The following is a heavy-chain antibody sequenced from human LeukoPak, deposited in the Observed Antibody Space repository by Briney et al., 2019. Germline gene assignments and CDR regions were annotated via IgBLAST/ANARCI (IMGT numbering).Heavy chain of an antibody. D-gene: IGHD3-10*01. Sequence: PGRSLRLSCAASGFTFDDYAMHWVRQAPGKGLEWVSGISWNSGSIGYADSVKGRFTISRDNAENSLYLQMNSLRAEDTALYYCAKELQGAYYGMDVWGQGTTVTVSS. CDR3: AKELQGAYYGMDV. CDR2: ISWNSGSI. CDR1: GFTFDDYA. J-gene: IGHJ6*02. V-gene: IGHV3-9*01.